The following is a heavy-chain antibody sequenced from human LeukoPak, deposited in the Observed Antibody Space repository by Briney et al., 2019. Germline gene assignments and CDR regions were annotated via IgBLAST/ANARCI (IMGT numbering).Heavy chain of an antibody. V-gene: IGHV1-18*01. CDR1: GYTFTSYG. J-gene: IGHJ5*02. CDR2: ISAYNGNT. CDR3: ARAATVTTSFPA. Sequence: ASVKVSCKASGYTFTSYGISWVRQAPGQGLEWMGWISAYNGNTNYAQKLQGRVTMTTDTSTSTPYMELSRLRSDDTAVYYCARAATVTTSFPAWGQGTLVTVSS. D-gene: IGHD4-17*01.